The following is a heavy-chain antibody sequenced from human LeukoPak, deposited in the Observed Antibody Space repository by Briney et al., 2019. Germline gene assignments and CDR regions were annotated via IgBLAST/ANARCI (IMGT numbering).Heavy chain of an antibody. CDR3: ARGVGYGSGPGGYYYGMDV. CDR1: GYTFTSYD. D-gene: IGHD3-10*01. Sequence: VASVKVSCKASGYTFTSYDINWVRQATGQGLEWMGWMNPNSGNTGYAQKFQGRVTMTRNTSISTAYMELSSLRSEDTAVYYYARGVGYGSGPGGYYYGMDVWGQGTTVTVSS. J-gene: IGHJ6*02. V-gene: IGHV1-8*01. CDR2: MNPNSGNT.